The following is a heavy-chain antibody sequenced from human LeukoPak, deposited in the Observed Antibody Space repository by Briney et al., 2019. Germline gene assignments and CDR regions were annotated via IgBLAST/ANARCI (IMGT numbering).Heavy chain of an antibody. Sequence: ASVKVSCKTSGYTFTTYAIHWVRQAPGQRLEWMGLINADDGNTRYSQRFQGRVTITRDTSANTAYMELSSLRSEDTAVYYCATAMKWELLGLDYWAQGTLVTVSS. J-gene: IGHJ4*02. CDR2: INADDGNT. D-gene: IGHD1-26*01. CDR3: ATAMKWELLGLDY. CDR1: GYTFTTYA. V-gene: IGHV1-3*01.